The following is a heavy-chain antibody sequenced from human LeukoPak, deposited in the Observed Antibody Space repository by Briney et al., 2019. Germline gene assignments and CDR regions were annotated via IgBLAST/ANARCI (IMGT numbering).Heavy chain of an antibody. D-gene: IGHD1-26*01. CDR1: GFTFSSYW. CDR2: IKKQDGSEK. V-gene: IGHV3-7*01. CDR3: VHGEWELLYY. J-gene: IGHJ4*02. Sequence: PGGSLRLSCATSGFTFSSYWMSWVRQAPGRGLEWVANIKKQDGSEKYYADSVKGRFTISRDNANNALYLQMNSLRAEDTAVYYCVHGEWELLYYWGQGTLVTVSS.